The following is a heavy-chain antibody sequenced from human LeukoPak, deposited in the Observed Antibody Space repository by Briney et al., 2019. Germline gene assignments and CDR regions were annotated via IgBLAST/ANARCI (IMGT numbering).Heavy chain of an antibody. D-gene: IGHD4-17*01. CDR2: ISSGSSTI. J-gene: IGHJ4*02. CDR3: ARDKYGDYGNDY. CDR1: GFTFTSYS. V-gene: IGHV3-48*04. Sequence: PGGSLRLSCAASGFTFTSYSMNWVRQAPGKGLEWVSYISSGSSTIYYADSVKGRFTISRDNAKNSLYLQMNSLRAEDTAVYYCARDKYGDYGNDYWGQGTLVTVSS.